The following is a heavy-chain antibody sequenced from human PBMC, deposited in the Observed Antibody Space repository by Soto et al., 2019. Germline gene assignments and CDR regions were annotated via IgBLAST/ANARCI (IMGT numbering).Heavy chain of an antibody. Sequence: GGSLRLSCAASGFSFSTYSMNWARQAPGKGLEWVSSITSASTYIYYTDSVKGRFTISRDNAKNSLYLQMNSLRAEDTAVYYCARDQVGPLYYYYYGMDVWGQGTTVTVSS. D-gene: IGHD1-26*01. CDR1: GFSFSTYS. J-gene: IGHJ6*02. V-gene: IGHV3-21*01. CDR2: ITSASTYI. CDR3: ARDQVGPLYYYYYGMDV.